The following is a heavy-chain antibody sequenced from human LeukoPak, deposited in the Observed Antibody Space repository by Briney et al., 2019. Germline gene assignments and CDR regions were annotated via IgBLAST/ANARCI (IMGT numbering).Heavy chain of an antibody. CDR2: IYYSGST. J-gene: IGHJ3*02. V-gene: IGHV4-39*07. CDR3: ARSNYGSGPYDAFDI. CDR1: GGSISSSSYY. Sequence: SETLSLTCTVSGGSISSSSYYWGWVRQPPGKRLEWIGSIYYSGSTYYNPSLKSRVTISVDTSKNQFSLKLSSVTAADTAVYYCARSNYGSGPYDAFDIWGQGTMVTVSS. D-gene: IGHD3-10*01.